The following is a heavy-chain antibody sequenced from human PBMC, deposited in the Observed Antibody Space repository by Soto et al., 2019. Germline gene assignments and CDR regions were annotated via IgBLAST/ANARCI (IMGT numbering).Heavy chain of an antibody. D-gene: IGHD3-3*01. V-gene: IGHV3-30*18. CDR3: TKRRNVLRFLEWSSGMEV. CDR2: ISDDGSNK. J-gene: IGHJ6*02. Sequence: SLRLSCAASGFTFSNYGMHWVRQAPGKGLEWVAFISDDGSNKYYADSMKGRFTMSRDNSKRTLYLQMSSLRVEDTAVCYCTKRRNVLRFLEWSSGMEVWGQGTTVTVSS. CDR1: GFTFSNYG.